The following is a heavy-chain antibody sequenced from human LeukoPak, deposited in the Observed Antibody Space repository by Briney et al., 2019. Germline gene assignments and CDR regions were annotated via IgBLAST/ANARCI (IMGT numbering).Heavy chain of an antibody. V-gene: IGHV3-23*01. J-gene: IGHJ4*02. CDR2: ISGSGVST. D-gene: IGHD6-13*01. CDR1: GFTFSSYA. CDR3: AKNMWVESRGIDY. Sequence: GGSLRLSCAASGFTFSSYAMSWVRQAPGKGLDWVSTISGSGVSTYNADSVKGRFTISRDNSKNTLYLQMNSLRAEDTAVYYCAKNMWVESRGIDYWGQGTLVTVSS.